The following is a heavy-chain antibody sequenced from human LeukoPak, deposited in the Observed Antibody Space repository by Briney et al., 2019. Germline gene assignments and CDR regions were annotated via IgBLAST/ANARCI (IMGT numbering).Heavy chain of an antibody. CDR2: ISGSGGST. J-gene: IGHJ3*02. CDR3: AKGLSYYDPLGAFDI. D-gene: IGHD3-22*01. CDR1: GFTFSSYG. V-gene: IGHV3-23*01. Sequence: PGGSLRLSCAASGFTFSSYGVSWVRQAPGKGLEWVSAISGSGGSTYYADSVKGRFTISRDNSKNTLYLQMNSLRAEETAVYYCAKGLSYYDPLGAFDIWGQGTMVTVSS.